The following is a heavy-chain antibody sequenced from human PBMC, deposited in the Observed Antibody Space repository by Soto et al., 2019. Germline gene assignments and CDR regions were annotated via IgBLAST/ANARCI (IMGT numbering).Heavy chain of an antibody. CDR1: GYTFTSYG. J-gene: IGHJ4*02. D-gene: IGHD4-17*01. V-gene: IGHV1-18*01. CDR2: ISAYNGNT. CDR3: ARETHDYGDYVDLIDY. Sequence: ASVKVSCKASGYTFTSYGISWVRQAPGQGLEWMGWISAYNGNTNYAQKLQGRVTMTTDTSTSTAYMELRSLRSDDTAVYYCARETHDYGDYVDLIDYWGQGTLVTVSS.